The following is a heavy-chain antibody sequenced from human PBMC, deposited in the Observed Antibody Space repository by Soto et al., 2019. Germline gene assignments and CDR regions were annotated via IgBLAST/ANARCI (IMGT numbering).Heavy chain of an antibody. CDR3: ARDAPIPPRGDSSGYYYFDY. J-gene: IGHJ4*02. CDR1: GFTFSSYW. CDR2: IKQDGSEK. Sequence: GGSLRLSCAASGFTFSSYWMSWVRQAPGKGLEWLANIKQDGSEKYYVDSVKGRFTISRDNAKNSLYLQMNSLRAEDTAVYYCARDAPIPPRGDSSGYYYFDYWGQGTQVTVSS. D-gene: IGHD3-22*01. V-gene: IGHV3-7*05.